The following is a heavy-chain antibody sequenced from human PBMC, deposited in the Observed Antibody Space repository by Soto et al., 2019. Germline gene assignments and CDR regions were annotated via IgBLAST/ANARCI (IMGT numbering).Heavy chain of an antibody. D-gene: IGHD2-15*01. Sequence: QVQLVESGGGVVQPGRSLRLSCAASGFTFSSYGMHWVRQAPGKGLEWVAVISYDGSNKYYADSVKGRFTISRDNSKNTLYLQMNSLRAEDTAVYYCAKDFLHAGDTQDVWGQGTTVTVSS. V-gene: IGHV3-30*18. CDR2: ISYDGSNK. J-gene: IGHJ6*02. CDR3: AKDFLHAGDTQDV. CDR1: GFTFSSYG.